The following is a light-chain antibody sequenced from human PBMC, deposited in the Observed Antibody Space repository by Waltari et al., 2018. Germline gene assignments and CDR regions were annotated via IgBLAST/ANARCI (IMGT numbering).Light chain of an antibody. CDR1: QSISKW. Sequence: DIQMTQSPSTLSASVGDRVTITCRASQSISKWLAWYQQKPGKAPKLLLYQASSLESGVPSSFSGSASGTDFTLTISGLQPDDFATYYCQQYHTFSTFGQGTKVDIK. J-gene: IGKJ1*01. CDR2: QAS. V-gene: IGKV1-5*03. CDR3: QQYHTFST.